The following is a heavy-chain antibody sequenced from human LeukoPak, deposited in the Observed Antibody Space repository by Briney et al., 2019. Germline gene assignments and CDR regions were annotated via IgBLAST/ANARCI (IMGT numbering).Heavy chain of an antibody. Sequence: KPSETLSLTCTVSGGSISSYYWSWIRQPPGKGLEWIGYIYYSGSTNYNPSLKSRVTISVDTSKNQFSLKLSSVTAADTAVYYCARSRAAAGNAVDYWGQGTLVTVSS. D-gene: IGHD6-13*01. CDR1: GGSISSYY. J-gene: IGHJ4*02. CDR2: IYYSGST. CDR3: ARSRAAAGNAVDY. V-gene: IGHV4-59*08.